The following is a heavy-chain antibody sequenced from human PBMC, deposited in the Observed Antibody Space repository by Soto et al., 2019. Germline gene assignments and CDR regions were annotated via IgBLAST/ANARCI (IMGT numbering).Heavy chain of an antibody. CDR3: ARGALTTYFDY. CDR1: GGSISSYY. CDR2: IYYSGST. J-gene: IGHJ4*02. Sequence: SETLSLTCTVSGGSISSYYWSWIRQPPGKGLEWIGYIYYSGSTNYNPPLKSRVTISIDTSKNQFSLKLSSVTAADTAVYYCARGALTTYFDYWGQGTLVTVSS. V-gene: IGHV4-59*01.